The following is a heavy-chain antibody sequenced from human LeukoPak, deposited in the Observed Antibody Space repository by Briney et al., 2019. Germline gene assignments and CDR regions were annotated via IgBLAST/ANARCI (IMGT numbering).Heavy chain of an antibody. CDR3: AREDHYYDSSDDCYMGV. CDR1: GFTFDDYR. V-gene: IGHV3-20*04. D-gene: IGHD3-22*01. J-gene: IGHJ6*03. CDR2: INWNGGST. Sequence: GGSLRLSCAASGFTFDDYRRSWLRQAPGKGLEWVSGINWNGGSTGYADSVKGRFTISRDNAKNSLYLQMNSLRAEDTALYYCAREDHYYDSSDDCYMGVWGRGTRVTVSS.